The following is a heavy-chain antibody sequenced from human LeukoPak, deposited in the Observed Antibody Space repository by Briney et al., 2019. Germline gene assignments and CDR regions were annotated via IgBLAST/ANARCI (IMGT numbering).Heavy chain of an antibody. CDR2: ITASGDRT. CDR1: GFTFSDYV. J-gene: IGHJ4*02. Sequence: GGSLRLSCAASGFTFSDYVMIWVGQAAGKGLEGVAGITASGDRTLYGASVRGRFTMSRDNSKNTVYLQMNSLRAEDTAVYFCARTGRWSYFDSWGQGTLVTVSP. D-gene: IGHD1-1*01. CDR3: ARTGRWSYFDS. V-gene: IGHV3-23*01.